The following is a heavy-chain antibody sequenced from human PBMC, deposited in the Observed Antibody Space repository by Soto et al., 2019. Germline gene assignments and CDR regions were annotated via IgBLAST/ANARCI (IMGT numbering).Heavy chain of an antibody. J-gene: IGHJ5*02. CDR3: ARGAWANWFDP. CDR1: GGSISSSSYY. Sequence: SETLSLTCTVSGGSISSSSYYWGWIRQPPGKGLEWIGKIYYSGSTYYNPSLKSRVTISVDTSKNQFSLKLSSVTAADTAVYYCARGAWANWFDPWGQGTLVTVPQ. CDR2: IYYSGST. V-gene: IGHV4-39*01.